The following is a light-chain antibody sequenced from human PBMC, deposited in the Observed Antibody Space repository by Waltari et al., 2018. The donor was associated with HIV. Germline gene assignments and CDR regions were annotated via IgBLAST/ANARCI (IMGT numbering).Light chain of an antibody. CDR3: ASHAGSKDV. CDR2: DVT. V-gene: IGLV2-8*01. J-gene: IGLJ2*01. CDR1: SSDIGAYNY. Sequence: QSALTQPPSASGSPGQSVTISCTGTSSDIGAYNYVAWYQQYPGQAPKLMIYDVTKRPSGVPDRFSGSKSGNTASLTVSGLQAEDEADYYCASHAGSKDVFGGGTKLTVL.